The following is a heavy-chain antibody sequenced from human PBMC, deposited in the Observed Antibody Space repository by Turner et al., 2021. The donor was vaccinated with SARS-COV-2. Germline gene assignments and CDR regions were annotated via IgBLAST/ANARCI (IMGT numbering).Heavy chain of an antibody. Sequence: QGPLQQSGPGLVKPSEALSLGCSVSGVSIRSTNFFWGWTRRSPGKGLEWMGAFSYSGINSYYLACKGRVTRSTYPSKRQFFLRLTSVTAADTAVYYGARIYHHETSGVDFWGQGTQVTVSS. CDR1: GVSIRSTNFF. CDR3: ARIYHHETSGVDF. V-gene: IGHV4-39*01. J-gene: IGHJ4*02. CDR2: FSYSGIN. D-gene: IGHD3-22*01.